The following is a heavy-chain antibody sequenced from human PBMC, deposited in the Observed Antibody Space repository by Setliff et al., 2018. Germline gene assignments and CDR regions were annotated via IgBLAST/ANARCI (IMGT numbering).Heavy chain of an antibody. CDR3: ARGGPEAAADVPEGFYGMDV. V-gene: IGHV1-18*01. J-gene: IGHJ6*02. Sequence: ASVKVSCKASGYTFTSYGISWVRQAPGQGLEWMGWISAYKGNTNYAQKLQGRFTMTKDTSTSTAYMELRSLRSDDTAVYYCARGGPEAAADVPEGFYGMDVWGQGTTVTVSS. CDR1: GYTFTSYG. D-gene: IGHD6-13*01. CDR2: ISAYKGNT.